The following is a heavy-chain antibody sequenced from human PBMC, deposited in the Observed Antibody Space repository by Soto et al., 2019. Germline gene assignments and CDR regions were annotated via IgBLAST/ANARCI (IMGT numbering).Heavy chain of an antibody. CDR2: IQYNCYS. J-gene: IGHJ6*02. D-gene: IGHD3-10*01. CDR3: ARHGFGSLHGLVDV. CDR1: GGSITNYY. V-gene: IGHV4-59*08. Sequence: QVQLQESGPGLVKPSETLSLTCTVSGGSITNYYCSWFRQPPGKGLEWIGYIQYNCYSAYNLSSKRLVTMSMDTTKTQFSLMLESVTATNTAVYYCARHGFGSLHGLVDVWGQGTTVIVSS.